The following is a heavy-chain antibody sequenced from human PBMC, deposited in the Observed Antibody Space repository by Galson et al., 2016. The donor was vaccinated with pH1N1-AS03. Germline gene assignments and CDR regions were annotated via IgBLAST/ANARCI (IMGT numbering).Heavy chain of an antibody. CDR3: VRHNSIDYGSGNEGWFDP. Sequence: SLRLSCAGSGFTFRSYSMNWVRQAPGKGLEWLSFISSSSGTIHYADSVKGRFITSRDNAKNSVYLQMNSLRGADTAVYYCVRHNSIDYGSGNEGWFDPWGQGTLVTVSS. J-gene: IGHJ5*02. V-gene: IGHV3-48*04. D-gene: IGHD3-10*01. CDR2: ISSSSGTI. CDR1: GFTFRSYS.